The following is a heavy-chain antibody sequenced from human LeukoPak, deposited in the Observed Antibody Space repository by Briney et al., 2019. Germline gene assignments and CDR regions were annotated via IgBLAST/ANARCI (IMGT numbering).Heavy chain of an antibody. CDR1: GYTFTSYG. CDR3: ARDRKSYYDFWSGYHRNDY. V-gene: IGHV1-18*01. CDR2: ISAYNGNT. J-gene: IGHJ4*02. D-gene: IGHD3-3*01. Sequence: ASVKVSCKASGYTFTSYGISWVRQAPGQGLEWMGWISAYNGNTNYAQKLQGRVTMTTDTSTSTAYMELRSLRSDDTAVYYCARDRKSYYDFWSGYHRNDYWGQGTLVTVSS.